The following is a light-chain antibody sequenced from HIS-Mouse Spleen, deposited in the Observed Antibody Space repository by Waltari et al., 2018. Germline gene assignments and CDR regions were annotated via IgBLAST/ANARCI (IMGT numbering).Light chain of an antibody. J-gene: IGKJ4*01. CDR2: DAS. CDR3: QQYDNLPLT. V-gene: IGKV1-33*01. Sequence: IQMTQSPSSLSASVGDRVTNTCQASQDISNYLNWYQQKQGKAPKLLIYDASNLETGVPSRFSGSGSGTDFTFTISSLQPEDIATYYCQQYDNLPLTFGGGTKVEIK. CDR1: QDISNY.